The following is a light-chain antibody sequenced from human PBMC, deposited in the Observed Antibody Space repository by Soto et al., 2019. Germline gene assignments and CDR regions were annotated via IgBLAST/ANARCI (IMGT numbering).Light chain of an antibody. CDR2: EVN. CDR3: RAYAGDNILV. V-gene: IGLV2-8*01. CDR1: SNDVGGYDF. J-gene: IGLJ2*01. Sequence: ALTQPPSASGSPGQSVTISCTGTSNDVGGYDFVSWYQQHPGRAPKLIIVEVNKWPSGVPDRFSASKSGNTASLTVSGLQADDEVDSYSRAYAGDNILVFGAGT.